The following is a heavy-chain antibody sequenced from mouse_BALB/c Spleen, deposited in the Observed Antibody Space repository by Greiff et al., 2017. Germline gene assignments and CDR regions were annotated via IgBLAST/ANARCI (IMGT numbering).Heavy chain of an antibody. D-gene: IGHD1-1*01. CDR2: ISYSGST. CDR3: ARRDYGSSWGFAY. J-gene: IGHJ3*01. Sequence: DVKLVESGPGLVKPSQSLSLTCTVTGYSITSDYAWNWIRQFPGNKLEWMGYISYSGSTSYNPSLKSRISITRDTSKNQFFLQLNSVTTEDTATYYCARRDYGSSWGFAYWGQGTLVTVSA. CDR1: GYSITSDYA. V-gene: IGHV3-2*02.